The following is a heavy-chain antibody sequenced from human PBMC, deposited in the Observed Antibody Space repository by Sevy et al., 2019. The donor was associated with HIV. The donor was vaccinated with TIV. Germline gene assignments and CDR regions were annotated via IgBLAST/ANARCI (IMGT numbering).Heavy chain of an antibody. Sequence: RGSLRLSCAASEFTFSTYAMNWVRQAPGKGLEWVSDISGRGGSTDYADSVKGRFTISRDNSKNMMYLQMNSLRAEDTAIYYCAKVDCSGGTCDSGAFDIWGQGTMVTVSS. CDR3: AKVDCSGGTCDSGAFDI. CDR2: ISGRGGST. V-gene: IGHV3-23*01. J-gene: IGHJ3*02. D-gene: IGHD2-15*01. CDR1: EFTFSTYA.